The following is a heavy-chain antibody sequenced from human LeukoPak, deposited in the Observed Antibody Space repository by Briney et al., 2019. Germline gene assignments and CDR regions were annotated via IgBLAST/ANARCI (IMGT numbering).Heavy chain of an antibody. J-gene: IGHJ4*02. Sequence: GGSLRLSCAASGFTFDDYPMHWVRQGPGKGLEWLSLISGDGATTYYADPVKGRFTISRDNIKNSLYLQMNSLRTEDTALYYCAKDYYWGQGTLVTVSS. CDR3: AKDYY. CDR2: ISGDGATT. CDR1: GFTFDDYP. V-gene: IGHV3-43*02.